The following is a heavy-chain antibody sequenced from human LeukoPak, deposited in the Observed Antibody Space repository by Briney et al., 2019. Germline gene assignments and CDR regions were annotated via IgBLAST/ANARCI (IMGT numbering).Heavy chain of an antibody. J-gene: IGHJ4*02. CDR2: IYYSGST. Sequence: SETLSLTCTVSGGSISSGDYYWSWIRQPPGTGLEWIGYIYYSGSTYYNPSLKSRVTMSVDTSKNQFSLRLSSVTAADTAVYYCAREYDGDYVWGQGTLVTVSS. D-gene: IGHD4-17*01. CDR1: GGSISSGDYY. V-gene: IGHV4-30-4*01. CDR3: AREYDGDYV.